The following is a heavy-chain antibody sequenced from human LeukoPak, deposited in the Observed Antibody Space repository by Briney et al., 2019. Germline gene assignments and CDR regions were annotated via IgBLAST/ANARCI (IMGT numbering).Heavy chain of an antibody. CDR3: ARLFVEMVRGVINVRYFDY. J-gene: IGHJ4*02. CDR2: IYYSGNT. V-gene: IGHV4-39*01. D-gene: IGHD3-10*01. CDR1: GVSISSSNSY. Sequence: SETLSLTCTVSGVSISSSNSYWGWIRQPPGKGLEWIGSIYYSGNTYYNASLKSQVSISIDTSKNQFSLRLTSVTAADTAVYYCARLFVEMVRGVINVRYFDYWGQGTLVIVSS.